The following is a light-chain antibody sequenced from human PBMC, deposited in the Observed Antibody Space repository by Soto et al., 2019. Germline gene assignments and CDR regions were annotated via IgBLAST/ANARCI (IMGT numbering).Light chain of an antibody. V-gene: IGKV1-5*03. J-gene: IGKJ1*01. CDR1: QTISSW. Sequence: DIQMTQSPSTLSGSVGDRVTITCRASQTISSWLAWYQQKPGKAPKLLIYKASTLKSGVPARFSGGGSGTDFTLTISRLEPEDFAVYYCQQYGSSLWTFGQGTKVDIK. CDR2: KAS. CDR3: QQYGSSLWT.